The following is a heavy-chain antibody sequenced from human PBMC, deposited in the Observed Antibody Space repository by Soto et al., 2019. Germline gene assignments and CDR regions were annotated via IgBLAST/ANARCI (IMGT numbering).Heavy chain of an antibody. CDR1: GYTFTSYG. Sequence: ASVKVSCKASGYTFTSYGISWVRQAPGQGLEWMGWISAYNGNTNYAQKLQGRVTMTTDTSTSTAYMELRSLRSDDTAVYYCARDPFVGMDYGSGSYYTHLIDYGMDVWGQGTTVTVSS. J-gene: IGHJ6*02. D-gene: IGHD3-10*01. CDR3: ARDPFVGMDYGSGSYYTHLIDYGMDV. CDR2: ISAYNGNT. V-gene: IGHV1-18*01.